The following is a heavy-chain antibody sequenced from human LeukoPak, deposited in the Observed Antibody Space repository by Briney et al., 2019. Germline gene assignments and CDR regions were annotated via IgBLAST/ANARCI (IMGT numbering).Heavy chain of an antibody. D-gene: IGHD3-16*01. CDR1: GYTFSSHG. Sequence: PGGSLRLSCSASGYTFSSHGLTWVRQAPGKGLEWVSTINGAGDNTRYAETVKGRFAISRDNSKNTLYLHMSDLRAEDTAIYYCAKVTVCFGCYFDFWGQGTPVTVSS. CDR2: INGAGDNT. V-gene: IGHV3-23*01. J-gene: IGHJ4*02. CDR3: AKVTVCFGCYFDF.